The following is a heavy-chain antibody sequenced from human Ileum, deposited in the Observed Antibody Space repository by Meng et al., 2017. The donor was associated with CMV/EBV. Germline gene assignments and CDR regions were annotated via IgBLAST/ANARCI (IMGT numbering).Heavy chain of an antibody. CDR2: INHSAST. V-gene: IGHV4-34*09. CDR1: GGSFCGCD. CDR3: ARTGMYYYESSP. D-gene: IGHD3-22*01. Sequence: CVVYGGSFCGCDCRWIRQPPGKGLEWIGEINHSASTNYNPSLKSRVTISVDTSKKQFSLKLISVTAEDTAVYYCARTGMYYYESSPWGQGTLVTVSS. J-gene: IGHJ5*02.